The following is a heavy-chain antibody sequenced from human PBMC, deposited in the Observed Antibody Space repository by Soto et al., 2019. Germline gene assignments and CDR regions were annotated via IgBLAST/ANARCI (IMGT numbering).Heavy chain of an antibody. CDR1: GFTSSNYA. Sequence: PGGSLRLSCAASGFTSSNYAMSWVRQAPGKGLEWVSVISGTGDTTYYADSVKGRFTISRDNSKSTLQMNSLRAEDTAVYYCASRSGWMDYFDYWGQGTLVTVSS. V-gene: IGHV3-23*01. J-gene: IGHJ4*02. CDR3: ASRSGWMDYFDY. CDR2: ISGTGDTT. D-gene: IGHD6-19*01.